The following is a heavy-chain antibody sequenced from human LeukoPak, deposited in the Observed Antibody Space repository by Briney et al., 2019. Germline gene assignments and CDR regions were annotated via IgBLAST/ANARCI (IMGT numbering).Heavy chain of an antibody. Sequence: GGSLRLSCAASGFTFSNYAMHWVRQAPGKGLEWVAVISYDGSNKYYTDSVKGRFTISGDSSKNTLYLQMNSLRAEDTAVYYCARDGGYYYDSSGYPYYFDYWGQGTLVTVSS. J-gene: IGHJ4*02. D-gene: IGHD3-22*01. CDR2: ISYDGSNK. CDR3: ARDGGYYYDSSGYPYYFDY. V-gene: IGHV3-30*04. CDR1: GFTFSNYA.